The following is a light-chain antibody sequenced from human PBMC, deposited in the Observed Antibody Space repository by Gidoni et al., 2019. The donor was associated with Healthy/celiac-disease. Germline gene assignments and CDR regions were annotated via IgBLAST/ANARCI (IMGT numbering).Light chain of an antibody. Sequence: EIVMTQSPATLSVSPGERATFSCRASQSVSSNLAWYQQKPGQAPRLLIYGASTRATGIPARFSGSGSGTEFTLTISSLQSEDFAVYYCQQYNNWPPVTFXPXTKVDIK. J-gene: IGKJ3*01. V-gene: IGKV3-15*01. CDR3: QQYNNWPPVT. CDR1: QSVSSN. CDR2: GAS.